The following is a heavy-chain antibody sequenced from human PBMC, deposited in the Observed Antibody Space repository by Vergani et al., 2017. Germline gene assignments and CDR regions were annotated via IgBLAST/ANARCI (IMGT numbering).Heavy chain of an antibody. J-gene: IGHJ5*02. CDR1: GDTFSRYA. CDR2: IIPIFGTA. Sequence: QVQLVQSGAEVKKPGSSVKVSCKASGDTFSRYAISWVRQAPGQGLEWMGGIIPIFGTANYAQKFQGRVTITADESTSTAYMELSSLRSEDTAVYYCARMLDTGGYSSGWYWFDPWGQGTLVTVSS. D-gene: IGHD6-19*01. V-gene: IGHV1-69*01. CDR3: ARMLDTGGYSSGWYWFDP.